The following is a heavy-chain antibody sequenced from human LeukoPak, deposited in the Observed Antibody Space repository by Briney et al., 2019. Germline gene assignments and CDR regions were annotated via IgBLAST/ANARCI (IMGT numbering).Heavy chain of an antibody. CDR3: AKGAYYYDCSRSLDY. D-gene: IGHD3-22*01. Sequence: GGSLRLSCAPSGFSFSSYGMHWVRQAPGKGLEWVVVISYDGSNKYYAGSVKGRFMISRVNSKNTLYLQMTSLTAQDPAGFYCAKGAYYYDCSRSLDYWGQGTLVIVSS. J-gene: IGHJ4*02. CDR2: ISYDGSNK. CDR1: GFSFSSYG. V-gene: IGHV3-30*18.